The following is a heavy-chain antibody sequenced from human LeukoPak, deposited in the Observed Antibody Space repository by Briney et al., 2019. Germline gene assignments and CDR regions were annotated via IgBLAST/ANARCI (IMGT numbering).Heavy chain of an antibody. CDR2: ISGSGGST. J-gene: IGHJ4*02. CDR3: AKVDDDSSGYYFNY. V-gene: IGHV3-23*01. Sequence: GGSLRLSCAASGFTFSSYAVSWVRQAPGKGLEWVSAISGSGGSTYYADSVKGRFTISRDNSKNTLYLQMNSLRAEDTAVYYCAKVDDDSSGYYFNYWGQGTLVTVSS. D-gene: IGHD3-22*01. CDR1: GFTFSSYA.